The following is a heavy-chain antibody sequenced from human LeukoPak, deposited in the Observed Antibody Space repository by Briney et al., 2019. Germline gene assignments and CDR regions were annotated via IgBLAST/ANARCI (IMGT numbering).Heavy chain of an antibody. D-gene: IGHD2-2*01. Sequence: ASVKVSCKASGYTFSGYYMHWVRQAPGQGLGWMGRINPNSGGTNYAQKFQDRVTMTRDTSISTAYMEVSRLRSDDTAVYYCAREYCSSTSCYYYDMDVWGQGTTVTVSS. CDR3: AREYCSSTSCYYYDMDV. CDR1: GYTFSGYY. V-gene: IGHV1-2*06. CDR2: INPNSGGT. J-gene: IGHJ6*02.